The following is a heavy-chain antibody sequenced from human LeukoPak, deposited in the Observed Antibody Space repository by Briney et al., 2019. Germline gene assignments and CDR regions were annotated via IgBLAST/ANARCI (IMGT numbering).Heavy chain of an antibody. D-gene: IGHD2-15*01. V-gene: IGHV4-30-4*01. CDR2: IYHSGSI. J-gene: IGHJ4*02. Sequence: SETLSLTCTVSGGSISSGDHYWSRVRQPPGKGLEWIGYIYHSGSIYYNPSLKGRVTISIDTSKSQFSLNLNSVTAADTAVYYCARDGGSCSGGSCYGPLDYWGQGTLVTVSS. CDR3: ARDGGSCSGGSCYGPLDY. CDR1: GGSISSGDHY.